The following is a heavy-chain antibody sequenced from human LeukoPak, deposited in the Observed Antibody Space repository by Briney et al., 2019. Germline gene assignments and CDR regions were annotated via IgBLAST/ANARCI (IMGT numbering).Heavy chain of an antibody. Sequence: GGSLRLSCAASGFTFSSHSMNWVRQAPGKGLEWVSSISSSSSYIYYADSVKGRFTISRDNAKNSLYLQMNSLRAEDTAVYYCARDHIVVVPAATPMDYWGQGTLVTVSS. CDR3: ARDHIVVVPAATPMDY. CDR2: ISSSSSYI. J-gene: IGHJ4*02. CDR1: GFTFSSHS. D-gene: IGHD2-2*01. V-gene: IGHV3-21*01.